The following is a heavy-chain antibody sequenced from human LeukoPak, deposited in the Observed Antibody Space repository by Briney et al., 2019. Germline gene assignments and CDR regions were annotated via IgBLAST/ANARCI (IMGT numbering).Heavy chain of an antibody. CDR2: IYYSGST. CDR1: GGSISSGGYY. Sequence: SETLSLTCTVSGGSISSGGYYWSWIRQHPGKGLEWIGYIYYSGSTNYNPSLKSRVTISVDTSKNQFSLKLSSVTAADTAVYYCASAHYGSGSYYPGYWGQGTLVTVSS. CDR3: ASAHYGSGSYYPGY. V-gene: IGHV4-61*08. D-gene: IGHD3-10*01. J-gene: IGHJ4*02.